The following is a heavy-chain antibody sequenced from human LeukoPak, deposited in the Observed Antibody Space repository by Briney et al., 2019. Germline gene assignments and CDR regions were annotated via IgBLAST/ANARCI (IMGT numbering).Heavy chain of an antibody. Sequence: ASVKVSCKASGYTFTNYDINWVRQATGQGLEWMGWMSPRSGNTGYAQKFQGRVTMTRSTSISTACMELSSLRSEDTAVYYCARGPPNWGFDYWGQGTLVTVSS. CDR1: GYTFTNYD. V-gene: IGHV1-8*01. CDR3: ARGPPNWGFDY. CDR2: MSPRSGNT. D-gene: IGHD7-27*01. J-gene: IGHJ4*02.